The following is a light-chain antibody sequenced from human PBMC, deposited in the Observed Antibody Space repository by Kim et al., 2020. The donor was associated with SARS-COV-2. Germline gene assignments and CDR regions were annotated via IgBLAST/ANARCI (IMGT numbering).Light chain of an antibody. CDR1: QSIDTW. CDR2: QSS. CDR3: QQYNTYSGT. V-gene: IGKV1-5*03. Sequence: DIQMTQSPSTLSASVGDRVTITCRASQSIDTWLAWFQQKPGKAPKLLIYQSSTLESGVPSRFSGSGSGTEFTLTISSLQPDDFATYFCQQYNTYSGTFGQGTKVEIK. J-gene: IGKJ1*01.